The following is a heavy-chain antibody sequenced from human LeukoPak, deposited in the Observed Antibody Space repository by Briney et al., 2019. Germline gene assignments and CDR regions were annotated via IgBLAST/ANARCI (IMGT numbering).Heavy chain of an antibody. D-gene: IGHD3-10*01. CDR3: ARVSVGFGDPYWGVDY. Sequence: GGSLRLSCAASGFTFSSYEMNWVRHAPGEGLEWLSYISSRGSTIYYADSVKGRFTISRDNAKNSLYLQMTSLRAEDTAVYYCARVSVGFGDPYWGVDYWGQGTLVTVSS. J-gene: IGHJ4*02. CDR1: GFTFSSYE. V-gene: IGHV3-48*03. CDR2: ISSRGSTI.